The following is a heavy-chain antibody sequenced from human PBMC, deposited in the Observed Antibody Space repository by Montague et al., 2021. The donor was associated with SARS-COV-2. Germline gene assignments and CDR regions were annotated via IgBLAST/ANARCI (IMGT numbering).Heavy chain of an antibody. CDR2: IYHSGST. CDR3: ARAVVGAKTATIES. D-gene: IGHD2-15*01. Sequence: SETLSLTCAVSGGSISSSNWWSWVRQPPGKGLEWIGEIYHSGSTNYNPSLKSRVIISVDTSKTQISLKLSSVSAADTALCYCARAVVGAKTATIESWGQGTLVTVSS. V-gene: IGHV4-4*02. CDR1: GGSISSSNW. J-gene: IGHJ4*02.